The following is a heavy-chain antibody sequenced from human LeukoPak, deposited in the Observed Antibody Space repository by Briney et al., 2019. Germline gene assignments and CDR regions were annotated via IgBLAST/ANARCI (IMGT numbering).Heavy chain of an antibody. Sequence: ASVKVSCKASGHTFTSYTINWVRQAPGQGLEWMGWISAYNGNANYAQKLQGRVTMTTDTSTSTAYMDLRSLRSDDTAVYYCARARYCSSSSCYIFDYWGQGTLVTVSS. D-gene: IGHD2-2*02. CDR2: ISAYNGNA. CDR3: ARARYCSSSSCYIFDY. J-gene: IGHJ4*02. V-gene: IGHV1-18*01. CDR1: GHTFTSYT.